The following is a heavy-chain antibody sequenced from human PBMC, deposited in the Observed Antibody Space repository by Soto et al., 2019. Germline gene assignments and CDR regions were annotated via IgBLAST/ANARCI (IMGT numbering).Heavy chain of an antibody. Sequence: WGSLSLTCAVYGLSFRSDDGSWVRQAPGKGMEWVGEINHSGSTKYNPSLKSRVTISVDTSKNQFSLKLSSVSAADAAVYYCARGMGAENTFYYYFGMDVWGQGTTV. J-gene: IGHJ6*02. V-gene: IGHV4-34*01. CDR2: INHSGST. CDR3: ARGMGAENTFYYYFGMDV. CDR1: GLSFRSDD. D-gene: IGHD3-16*01.